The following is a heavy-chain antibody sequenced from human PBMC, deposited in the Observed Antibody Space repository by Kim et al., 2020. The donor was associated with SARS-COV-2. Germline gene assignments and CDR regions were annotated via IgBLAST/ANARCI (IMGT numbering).Heavy chain of an antibody. D-gene: IGHD2-15*01. V-gene: IGHV4-34*01. J-gene: IGHJ4*02. CDR3: ASRGYCSGGSCYSFDY. Sequence: SLKSRVTISVDTAKNQFSLKLSSVTAADTAVYYCASRGYCSGGSCYSFDYWGQGTLVTVSS.